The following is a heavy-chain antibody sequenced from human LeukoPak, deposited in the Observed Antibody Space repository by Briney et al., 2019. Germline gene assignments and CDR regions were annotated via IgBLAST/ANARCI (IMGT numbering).Heavy chain of an antibody. Sequence: GGSLRLSCVASGFTFSSYWMSWVRQAPGKGLEWVANIKQEGSEKNYVDSVKGRFTISRDNARNSLFLQMNSPRAEDTAVYYCARDSPYYYDSSGYYYQPFDYWGQGTLVTVSS. CDR1: GFTFSSYW. J-gene: IGHJ4*02. CDR2: IKQEGSEK. CDR3: ARDSPYYYDSSGYYYQPFDY. D-gene: IGHD3-22*01. V-gene: IGHV3-7*01.